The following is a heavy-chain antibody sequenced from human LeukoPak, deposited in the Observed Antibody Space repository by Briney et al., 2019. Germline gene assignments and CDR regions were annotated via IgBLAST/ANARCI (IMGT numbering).Heavy chain of an antibody. D-gene: IGHD3-22*01. J-gene: IGHJ4*02. CDR1: GFTLCDYA. Sequence: GGSLTLSCTTSGFTLCDYAMCGVRQAPGKGLEWVGFIRIIAYRGPAQYSPSMKDRLSISTDDSKRITYRQTNSLETEDTAVYYCCSVRDSSAYYYSGVDYWSQGTLVTVSS. CDR2: IRIIAYRGPA. V-gene: IGHV3-49*04. CDR3: CSVRDSSAYYYSGVDY.